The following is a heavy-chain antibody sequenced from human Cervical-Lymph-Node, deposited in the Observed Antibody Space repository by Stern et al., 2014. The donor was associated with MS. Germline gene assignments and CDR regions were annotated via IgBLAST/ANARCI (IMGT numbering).Heavy chain of an antibody. Sequence: VQLVESGGGLVQPGGSLRLSCAASGFTFSTHWLHWVRQAPGKGLVWVSRINSDGSSTSYADSVKGRFTISRDNAKNTLYLQMNSLRAEDTAVYYCARVRNSGFEAWGQGTLVTVYS. CDR2: INSDGSST. CDR1: GFTFSTHW. V-gene: IGHV3-74*02. D-gene: IGHD1-26*01. J-gene: IGHJ5*02. CDR3: ARVRNSGFEA.